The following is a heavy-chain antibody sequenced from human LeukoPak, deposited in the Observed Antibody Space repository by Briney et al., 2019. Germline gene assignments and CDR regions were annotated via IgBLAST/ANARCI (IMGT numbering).Heavy chain of an antibody. D-gene: IGHD2-2*01. J-gene: IGHJ4*02. CDR3: ARGEVVVVPATFDY. Sequence: GGSLRLSCAASGFTFSSYGMHWVRQAPGKGLEWVAVIWYDGSNKYYADSVKGRFTTSRDNSKNTLYLQMNSLRAEDTAVYYCARGEVVVVPATFDYWGQGTLVTVSS. CDR2: IWYDGSNK. CDR1: GFTFSSYG. V-gene: IGHV3-33*08.